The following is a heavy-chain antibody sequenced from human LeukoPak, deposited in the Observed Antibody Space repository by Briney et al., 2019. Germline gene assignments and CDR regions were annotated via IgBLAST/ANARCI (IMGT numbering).Heavy chain of an antibody. CDR3: ARDYLGGNPDAFDI. CDR2: IYYSGST. D-gene: IGHD4-23*01. CDR1: GDSISSSSYY. J-gene: IGHJ3*02. Sequence: SETPSLTCTDSGDSISSSSYYWGWIRQPPGKELEWIGSIYYSGSTYYNPSLNSRVTISVDTSKNQFSLKLSSVTAADTAVYYCARDYLGGNPDAFDIWGQGTMVTVSS. V-gene: IGHV4-39*07.